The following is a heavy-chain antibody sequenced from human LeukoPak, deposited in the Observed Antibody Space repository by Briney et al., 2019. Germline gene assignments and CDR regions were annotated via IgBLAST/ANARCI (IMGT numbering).Heavy chain of an antibody. J-gene: IGHJ5*02. CDR1: GYTFTDYH. V-gene: IGHV1-2*02. CDR2: INPNSGGT. CDR3: ARASPIAAPGTKWFDP. D-gene: IGHD6-13*01. Sequence: ASVKVSCKASGYTFTDYHMHWVRQAPGQGLECMGWINPNSGGTNYAQKFQDRVTMTRDTSISTAYMEVSGLTSDDTAMYYCARASPIAAPGTKWFDPWGQGTLVTVSS.